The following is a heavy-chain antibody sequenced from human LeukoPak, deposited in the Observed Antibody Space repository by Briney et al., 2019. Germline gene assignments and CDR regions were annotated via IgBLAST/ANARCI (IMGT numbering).Heavy chain of an antibody. D-gene: IGHD6-19*01. CDR3: ASGSGWIFDH. V-gene: IGHV3-23*01. J-gene: IGHJ4*02. CDR2: ITGSGSSP. Sequence: PGGSLRLSCAASGFTFSSYVLSWVRQAPGKGLEWVSAITGSGSSPSYVDSVKGRFTISRDNSKNTLYLQMNSLRAEDTAVYYCASGSGWIFDHWGQGTLVTVSS. CDR1: GFTFSSYV.